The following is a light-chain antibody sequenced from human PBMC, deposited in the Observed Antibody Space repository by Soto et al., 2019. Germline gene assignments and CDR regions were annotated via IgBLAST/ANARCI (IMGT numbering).Light chain of an antibody. CDR1: SSNIGSNV. CDR3: ASWDDSLSAVL. CDR2: SNN. Sequence: QAVVTQPPSASGTPGQRVTISCSGSSSNIGSNVVNWYQQLPGTAPKLHIYSNNQRPSGVPDRFSGSKSGTSASLAISGLQSEDETDYYCASWDDSLSAVLFGGGTKLTVL. J-gene: IGLJ2*01. V-gene: IGLV1-44*01.